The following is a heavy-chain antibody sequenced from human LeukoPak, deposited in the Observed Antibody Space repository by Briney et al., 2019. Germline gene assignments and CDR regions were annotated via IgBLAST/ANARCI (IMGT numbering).Heavy chain of an antibody. D-gene: IGHD6-19*01. Sequence: PSETLSLTCAVSGGSISSGGYSWSWIRQPPGKGLEWIGYIYHSGSTYYNPSLKSRVTISVDRSKNQFSLKLSSVTAADTAVYYCAKGRYPTIGVAWKKGLQFDYWGQGTLVTVSS. CDR2: IYHSGST. CDR3: AKGRYPTIGVAWKKGLQFDY. V-gene: IGHV4-30-2*01. J-gene: IGHJ4*02. CDR1: GGSISSGGYS.